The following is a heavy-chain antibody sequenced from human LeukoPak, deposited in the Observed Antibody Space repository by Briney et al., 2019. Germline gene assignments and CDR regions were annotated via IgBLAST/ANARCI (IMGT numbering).Heavy chain of an antibody. CDR1: GGPISSYY. CDR2: IYYSGST. D-gene: IGHD3-10*01. Sequence: SETLSLTCTVSGGPISSYYWSWIRQPPGKGLEWIGYIYYSGSTNYNPSLKSRVTISVDTSKNQFSLKLSSVTAADTAVYYCARGRGVFDYWGQGTLVTVSS. V-gene: IGHV4-59*01. CDR3: ARGRGVFDY. J-gene: IGHJ4*02.